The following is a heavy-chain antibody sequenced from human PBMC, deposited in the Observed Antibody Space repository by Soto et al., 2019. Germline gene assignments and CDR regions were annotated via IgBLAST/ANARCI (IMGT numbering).Heavy chain of an antibody. V-gene: IGHV3-23*01. CDR3: AKDGGYSYGYDYGAFDI. Sequence: GCLLPSCAASGFTFSSYAMSGVRQAPGKGLEWVSAISGSGGSTYYADSVKGRFTISRDNSKNTLYLQMNSLRAEDTAVYYCAKDGGYSYGYDYGAFDIWGQGTMVTVSS. CDR1: GFTFSSYA. J-gene: IGHJ3*02. CDR2: ISGSGGST. D-gene: IGHD5-18*01.